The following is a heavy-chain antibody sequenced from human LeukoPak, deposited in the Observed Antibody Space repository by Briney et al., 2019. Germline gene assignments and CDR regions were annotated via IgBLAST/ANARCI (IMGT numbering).Heavy chain of an antibody. Sequence: WGSLRLSCAASGFTFSSYSINGVRQAPGKGLEWVSSISRRSCYIYHEDSAKGRFTISRDNAKNSLYLQMNTLRAEDTDVYYCARDVPLDYWGQGTLVTVSS. CDR2: ISRRSCYI. V-gene: IGHV3-21*01. J-gene: IGHJ4*02. CDR3: ARDVPLDY. CDR1: GFTFSSYS.